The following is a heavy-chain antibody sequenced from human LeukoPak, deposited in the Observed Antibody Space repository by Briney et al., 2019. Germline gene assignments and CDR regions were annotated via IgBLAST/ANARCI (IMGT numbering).Heavy chain of an antibody. J-gene: IGHJ4*02. Sequence: SETLSLTCAVSGGSISSGGYSWSWIRQPPGKGLEWIGYIYHSGSTYYNPSLKSRVTISVDTSKNQFSLKLSSVTAADTAVYYCASSRGYCSSTSCYSYFDYWGQGTLVTVSS. D-gene: IGHD2-2*02. CDR2: IYHSGST. V-gene: IGHV4-30-2*01. CDR3: ASSRGYCSSTSCYSYFDY. CDR1: GGSISSGGYS.